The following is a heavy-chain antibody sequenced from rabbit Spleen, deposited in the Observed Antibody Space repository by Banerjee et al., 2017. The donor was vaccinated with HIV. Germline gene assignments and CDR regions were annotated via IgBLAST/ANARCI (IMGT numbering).Heavy chain of an antibody. V-gene: IGHV1S47*01. Sequence: QEQLKETGGGLVQPGGSLTLSCKASGFDFSSYGVSWVRQAPAKGLEWIGYIDPLFGTTYYANWVNGRFTIFSHNAQNTLYLQLNSLTAADTATYFCVRGASSSGYYSLWGQGTLVTVS. CDR3: VRGASSSGYYSL. CDR2: IDPLFGTT. CDR1: GFDFSSYG. D-gene: IGHD1-1*01. J-gene: IGHJ4*01.